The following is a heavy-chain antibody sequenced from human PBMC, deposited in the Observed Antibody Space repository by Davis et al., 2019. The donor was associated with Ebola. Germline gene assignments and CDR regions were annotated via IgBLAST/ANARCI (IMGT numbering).Heavy chain of an antibody. CDR1: EYTFTAYY. Sequence: AASVKVSCKASEYTFTAYYMHWVRRAPGEGLEWMGWINPNTGGTNSAQKFQGRVTMTRATSMTTAYMELNSLRSDDTAVYYCARAVPATQNLDYWGQGTLVTVSS. V-gene: IGHV1-2*02. CDR2: INPNTGGT. D-gene: IGHD2-15*01. CDR3: ARAVPATQNLDY. J-gene: IGHJ4*02.